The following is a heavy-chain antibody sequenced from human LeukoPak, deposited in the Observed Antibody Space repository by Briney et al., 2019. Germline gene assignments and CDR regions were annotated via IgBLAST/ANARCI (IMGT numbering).Heavy chain of an antibody. Sequence: SGESLKISCKDSGYSFTSYWIGLVRQIPGKGLEWMGIIYPGDSDSRSSPSFQGQVPLPADKSLSTAYLQWSSLKASDTAMYYCARGPPNGYNYGSYYFDYWCQGTLVSVSS. CDR1: GYSFTSYW. CDR2: IYPGDSDS. V-gene: IGHV5-51*01. J-gene: IGHJ4*02. D-gene: IGHD5-24*01. CDR3: ARGPPNGYNYGSYYFDY.